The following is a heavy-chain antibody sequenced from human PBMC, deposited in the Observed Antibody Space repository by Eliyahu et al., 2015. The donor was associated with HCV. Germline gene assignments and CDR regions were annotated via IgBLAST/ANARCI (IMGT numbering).Heavy chain of an antibody. Sequence: EVQLVESGGGLVKPGGSLRLSCAASGFTFSNAWMSWVRQAPGKGLEWVGRIKSKTDGGTTDYAAPVKGRFTISRDDSKNTLYLQMNSLKTEDTAVYYCTTDAFDADTAMVWEFDYWGQGTLVTVSS. CDR3: TTDAFDADTAMVWEFDY. D-gene: IGHD5-18*01. J-gene: IGHJ4*02. V-gene: IGHV3-15*01. CDR1: GFTFSNAW. CDR2: IKSKTDGGTT.